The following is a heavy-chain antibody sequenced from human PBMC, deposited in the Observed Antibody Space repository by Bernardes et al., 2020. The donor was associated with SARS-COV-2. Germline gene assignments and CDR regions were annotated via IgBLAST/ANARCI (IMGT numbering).Heavy chain of an antibody. V-gene: IGHV3-21*01. CDR2: ISTSSSYI. CDR3: ARDVGGTDWRFGFDV. D-gene: IGHD3-9*01. J-gene: IGHJ3*01. CDR1: GFTFSSYT. Sequence: GGSLRLSCAASGFTFSSYTMNWVRQAPGKGLEWISSISTSSSYISYSDSVRGRFTTSRDNTRKSVFLQMESLRAEDTAVYYCARDVGGTDWRFGFDVWGPGTMVHVSS.